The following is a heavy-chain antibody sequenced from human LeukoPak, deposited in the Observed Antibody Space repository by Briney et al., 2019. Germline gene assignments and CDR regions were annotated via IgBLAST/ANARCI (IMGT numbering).Heavy chain of an antibody. CDR3: ARGEQQLANSDY. V-gene: IGHV1-69*01. J-gene: IGHJ4*02. Sequence: ASVKVSCKASGGTFSSYAISWVRQAPGQGLEWMGGIIPISGTANYAQKFQGRVTITADESTSTAYMELSSLRSEDTAVYYCARGEQQLANSDYWGQGTLVTVSS. CDR2: IIPISGTA. CDR1: GGTFSSYA. D-gene: IGHD6-13*01.